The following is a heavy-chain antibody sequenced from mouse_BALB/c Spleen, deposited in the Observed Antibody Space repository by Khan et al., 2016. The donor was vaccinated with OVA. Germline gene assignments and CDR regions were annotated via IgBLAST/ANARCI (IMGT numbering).Heavy chain of an antibody. CDR3: ARGYIGNCEFAY. J-gene: IGHJ3*01. Sequence: QVQLKQSGAELVKPGASVKLSCKTSGYTFTSYWIQWVKQRPGQGLGWIGQIFPGTDTTYYNENFKGQATLNVDYSSNTAYMQFRSLTSEDSAVYFCARGYIGNCEFAYWGQGTLVTVSP. CDR2: IFPGTDTT. D-gene: IGHD2-1*01. CDR1: GYTFTSYW. V-gene: IGHV1S132*01.